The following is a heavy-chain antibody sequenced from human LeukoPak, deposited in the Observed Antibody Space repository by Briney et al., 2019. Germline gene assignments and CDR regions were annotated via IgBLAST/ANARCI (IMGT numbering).Heavy chain of an antibody. CDR1: GYTFTSYG. J-gene: IGHJ6*02. CDR2: ISAYNGNT. V-gene: IGHV1-18*01. Sequence: ASVKVSCKASGYTFTSYGISWVRQAPGQGLEWMGWISAYNGNTNYAQKLQGRVTMTTDTSTSTAYMELRSLRSDDTAVYYCARDESTSIYYYDSGSYYYYYGMDVWGQGTTVTVSS. CDR3: ARDESTSIYYYDSGSYYYYYGMDV. D-gene: IGHD3-10*01.